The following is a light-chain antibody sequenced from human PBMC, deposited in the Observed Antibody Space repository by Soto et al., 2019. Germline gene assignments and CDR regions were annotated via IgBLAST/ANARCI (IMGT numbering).Light chain of an antibody. V-gene: IGLV2-8*01. CDR1: SSDVGAYNY. Sequence: QSALTQPPSASGSRGQSVTISCTGTSSDVGAYNYVSWYQQHPGKAPKLIIYEVSERPSGVPDRFSGSKSGNKASLTVSGLQAEDEADYYCSSYAGSNNFVFGSGTKLTVL. CDR3: SSYAGSNNFV. CDR2: EVS. J-gene: IGLJ1*01.